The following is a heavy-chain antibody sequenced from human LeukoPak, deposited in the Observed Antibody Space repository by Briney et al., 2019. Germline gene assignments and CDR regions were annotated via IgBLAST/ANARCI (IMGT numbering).Heavy chain of an antibody. D-gene: IGHD1-14*01. CDR1: AFTFSSYS. CDR2: ISVTGSDT. Sequence: GRCLRLSCAASAFTFSSYSINCVRQPPGKWPEWVSSISVTGSDTYYTDSLKGRFTVYRDNGKNSLYLQMNSLRAEDTAVYYCARDVYRIFDYWGLGTLVTVSS. J-gene: IGHJ4*02. V-gene: IGHV3-21*01. CDR3: ARDVYRIFDY.